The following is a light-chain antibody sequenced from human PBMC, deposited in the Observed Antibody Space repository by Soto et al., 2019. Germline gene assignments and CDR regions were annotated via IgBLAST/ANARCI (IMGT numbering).Light chain of an antibody. CDR2: AAS. Sequence: DIEMTQSPLSLSASVGDRVTITCRASQSITNYLNWYQQKPGKAPELLIYAASSLRSGVPSRFIGSGYGTDFTLTISSLQPEDFGSYYCQQTYRTPMYTFGQGTKLEI. V-gene: IGKV1-39*01. J-gene: IGKJ2*01. CDR3: QQTYRTPMYT. CDR1: QSITNY.